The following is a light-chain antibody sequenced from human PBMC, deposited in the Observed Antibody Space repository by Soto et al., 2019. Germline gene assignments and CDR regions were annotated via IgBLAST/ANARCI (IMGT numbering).Light chain of an antibody. J-gene: IGKJ1*01. CDR3: QQSYSRPRA. V-gene: IGKV1-39*01. Sequence: DIQMTQSPSPLSASVGDRVPITCRASQSISSYGNWYQQKPGKAPNLLIYTASNLESGGPSRFSGSGSGTDFTLTISSLQPEDFATYFCQQSYSRPRAFGQGTKVDIK. CDR1: QSISSY. CDR2: TAS.